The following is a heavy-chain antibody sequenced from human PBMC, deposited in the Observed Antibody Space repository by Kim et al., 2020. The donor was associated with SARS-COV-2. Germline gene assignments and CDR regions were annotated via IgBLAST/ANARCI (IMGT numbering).Heavy chain of an antibody. J-gene: IGHJ4*02. CDR3: ARDLRGGATYGGVAD. D-gene: IGHD1-26*01. V-gene: IGHV1-2*06. Sequence: ASVKVSCKASGYTFTGYYMHWVRQAPGQGLEWMGRINPNSGGTNYAQKFQGRVTMTRDTSISTAYMELSRLRSDDTAVYYCARDLRGGATYGGVADWGQGTLVTVSS. CDR1: GYTFTGYY. CDR2: INPNSGGT.